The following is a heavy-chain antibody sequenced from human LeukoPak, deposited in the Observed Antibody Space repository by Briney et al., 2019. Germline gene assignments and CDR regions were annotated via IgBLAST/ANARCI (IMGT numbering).Heavy chain of an antibody. Sequence: PSQTLSLTCPVSGGSIRSGSYYWRWLRQPAGRGVEWVGRIYTSESANYNPSLKSRVTISEDTSKIQFSLKLSSVTAADTAVYYCARGPMVRGLDYWGQGTLVTVSS. V-gene: IGHV4-61*02. J-gene: IGHJ4*02. D-gene: IGHD3-10*01. CDR2: IYTSESA. CDR3: ARGPMVRGLDY. CDR1: GGSIRSGSYY.